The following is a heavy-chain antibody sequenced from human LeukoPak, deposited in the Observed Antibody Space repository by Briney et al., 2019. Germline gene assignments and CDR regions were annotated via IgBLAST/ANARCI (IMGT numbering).Heavy chain of an antibody. CDR3: AREVYCSSTSCYTGYFQH. CDR2: IKQDGSEK. J-gene: IGHJ1*01. D-gene: IGHD2-2*02. Sequence: GGSLRPSCAASGFTFSSYWMSWVRQAPGKGPEWVANIKQDGSEKYYVDSVKGRFTISRDNAKNSLYLQMNSLRAEDTAVYYCAREVYCSSTSCYTGYFQHWGQGTLVTVSS. V-gene: IGHV3-7*01. CDR1: GFTFSSYW.